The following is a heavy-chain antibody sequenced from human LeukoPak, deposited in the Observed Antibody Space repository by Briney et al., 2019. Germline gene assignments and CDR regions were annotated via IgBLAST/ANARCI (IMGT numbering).Heavy chain of an antibody. J-gene: IGHJ4*02. V-gene: IGHV3-21*01. CDR1: GFTFRSSS. CDR2: ISARSDYI. Sequence: GGSLRLSCAAAGFTFRSSSMTWVRQAPGKGPEWVSSISARSDYIYYADSVRGRFTISRDNAENSLYLQMNSLRVEDTAVYSCVRGGSSSSGPADYWGQGTLVTVSS. CDR3: VRGGSSSSGPADY. D-gene: IGHD6-6*01.